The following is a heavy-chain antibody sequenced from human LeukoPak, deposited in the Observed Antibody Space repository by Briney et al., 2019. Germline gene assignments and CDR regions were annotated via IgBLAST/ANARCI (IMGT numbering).Heavy chain of an antibody. D-gene: IGHD6-19*01. Sequence: SETLSLTCNVSGGSISSHYWSWVRHPPGRGLEWIAYVYYTGNANYNPSLKSRVSISVDTSKRQVSLKLNSVTAADTAVYYCASYGWGSTWATDAFDIWGQGTTVTVSA. CDR1: GGSISSHY. CDR3: ASYGWGSTWATDAFDI. J-gene: IGHJ3*02. V-gene: IGHV4-59*08. CDR2: VYYTGNA.